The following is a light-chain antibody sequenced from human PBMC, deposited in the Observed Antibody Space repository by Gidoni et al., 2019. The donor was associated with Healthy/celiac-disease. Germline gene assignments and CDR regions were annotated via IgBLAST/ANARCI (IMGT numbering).Light chain of an antibody. J-gene: IGKJ5*01. V-gene: IGKV3-11*01. CDR1: QSVSSY. Sequence: EIVLTQSPATLSLSPGERATLPCRASQSVSSYLAWYQQKPGQAPRLLIYDASNRATGIPARFSCSGSGTDFTLTISSLEPEDFAVYYCQQRSNWVTFGQGTRLEIK. CDR2: DAS. CDR3: QQRSNWVT.